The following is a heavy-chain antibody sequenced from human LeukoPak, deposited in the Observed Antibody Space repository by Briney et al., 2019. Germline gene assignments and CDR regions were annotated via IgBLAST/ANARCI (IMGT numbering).Heavy chain of an antibody. CDR1: GGSFSGYY. J-gene: IGHJ5*02. CDR2: INHSGRT. CDR3: ARPLGYCSDSRCPQSWFDP. D-gene: IGHD2-15*01. V-gene: IGHV4-34*01. Sequence: RTSETLSLTCAVSGGSFSGYYWAWIRKPPGKGLEWIGEINHSGRTNYNPSLKSRVIISVDTSKNQFSLRLNSVTAADTAVYYCARPLGYCSDSRCPQSWFDPWGQGTLVTVSS.